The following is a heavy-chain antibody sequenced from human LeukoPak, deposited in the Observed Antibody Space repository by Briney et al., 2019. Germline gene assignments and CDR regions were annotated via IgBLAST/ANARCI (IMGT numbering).Heavy chain of an antibody. Sequence: GGSLRLSCAASGFTLSSYGMHWVRQAPGKGLEWVAVIWYDGSNKYYADSVKGRFTISRDNSKNTLYLQMNSLRAEDTAVYYCARDSSGWSYFDYWGQGTLVTVSS. V-gene: IGHV3-33*01. J-gene: IGHJ4*02. CDR3: ARDSSGWSYFDY. CDR1: GFTLSSYG. D-gene: IGHD6-19*01. CDR2: IWYDGSNK.